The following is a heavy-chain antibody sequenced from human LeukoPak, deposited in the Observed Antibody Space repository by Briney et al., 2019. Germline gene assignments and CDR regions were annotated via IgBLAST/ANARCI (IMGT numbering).Heavy chain of an antibody. CDR2: IYYSGST. D-gene: IGHD5-12*01. Sequence: PSETLSLTCTVSGGSISSHYWSWIRQPPGKGLEWIGYIYYSGSTNYSPSLKSRVTISVDTSKNQFSLKLSSVTAADTAVYYCAGGAVATTFDYWGQGTLVTVSS. V-gene: IGHV4-59*11. CDR3: AGGAVATTFDY. J-gene: IGHJ4*02. CDR1: GGSISSHY.